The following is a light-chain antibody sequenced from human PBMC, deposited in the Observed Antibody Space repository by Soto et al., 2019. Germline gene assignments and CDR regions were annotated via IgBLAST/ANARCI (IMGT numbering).Light chain of an antibody. V-gene: IGKV1-5*03. CDR3: QQYNDNWT. CDR1: QSISSW. J-gene: IGKJ1*01. CDR2: KAF. Sequence: DIQMTQSPSTLSASVGDRVTITCRASQSISSWLAWYQQKPGTAPKLLIYKAFTLQSGVPSRFSGSGSGTEFTLTSSSLQPDDSATYYCQQYNDNWTFGQGNKV.